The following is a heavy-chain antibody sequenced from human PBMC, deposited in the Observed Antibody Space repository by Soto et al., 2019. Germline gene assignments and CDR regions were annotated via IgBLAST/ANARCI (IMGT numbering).Heavy chain of an antibody. D-gene: IGHD6-13*01. CDR2: IKQDGSEK. Sequence: GGSLRLSCAASGLTFSSYWMSWVRQAPGKGLEWVANIKQDGSEKYYVDSVKGRFTISRDNAKNSLYLQMNSLRAEDTAVYYCARRGYGSRWPNVYMDVWGKGTTVTVSS. V-gene: IGHV3-7*01. CDR3: ARRGYGSRWPNVYMDV. CDR1: GLTFSSYW. J-gene: IGHJ6*03.